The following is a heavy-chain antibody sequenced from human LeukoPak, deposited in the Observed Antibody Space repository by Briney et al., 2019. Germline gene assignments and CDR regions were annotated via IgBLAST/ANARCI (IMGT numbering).Heavy chain of an antibody. CDR1: GFIFSNAW. CDR2: IKSKTDGGTT. V-gene: IGHV3-15*01. CDR3: TATYYYDSSGYYY. D-gene: IGHD3-22*01. Sequence: GSLRLSCAASGFIFSNAWMTWVRQAPGKGLEWVGRIKSKTDGGTTDYAAPVKGRFTISRDDSKNTLYLQMNSLKTEDTAVYYCTATYYYDSSGYYYWGQGTLVTVSS. J-gene: IGHJ4*02.